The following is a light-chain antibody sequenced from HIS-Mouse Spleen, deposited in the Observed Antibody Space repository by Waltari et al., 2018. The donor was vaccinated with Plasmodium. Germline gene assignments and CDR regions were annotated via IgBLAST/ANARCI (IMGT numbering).Light chain of an antibody. CDR2: GNS. V-gene: IGLV1-40*01. J-gene: IGLJ2*01. CDR1: DALPKKY. Sequence: ELTQPPSVSVSPGQTARITCSGDALPKKYAYWYQQLPGTAPKLLIYGNSNRPSGVPDRFSGSKSGTSASLAITGLQAEDEADYYCQSYDSSLSGVVFGGGTKLTVL. CDR3: QSYDSSLSGVV.